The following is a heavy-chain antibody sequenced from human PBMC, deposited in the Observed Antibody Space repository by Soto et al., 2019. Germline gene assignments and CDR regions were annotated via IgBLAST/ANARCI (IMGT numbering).Heavy chain of an antibody. CDR1: GFTFSTYG. Sequence: QVQLVESGGGEVQPGRSLTISCAASGFTFSTYGMHWVRQTPGKGLEWVAVISYDGTNKFYSDSVKGRFTISRDNFKNPLTLQTNGLRADDTSVYSCARVQQSYCDYDYYCYGMDVWGLGTRVTVSS. CDR2: ISYDGTNK. CDR3: ARVQQSYCDYDYYCYGMDV. J-gene: IGHJ6*02. V-gene: IGHV3-30*03. D-gene: IGHD2-21*01.